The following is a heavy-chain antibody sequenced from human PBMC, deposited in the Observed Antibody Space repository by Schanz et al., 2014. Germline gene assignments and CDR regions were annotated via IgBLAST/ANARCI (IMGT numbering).Heavy chain of an antibody. Sequence: VQLVESGGGVVQPGRSLRLSCAGSGFSFSDYGMHWVRQAPGKGLEWLANINQDGSEEYYVDSLNGRLTISRDNARNSLYLQMNSLRAEDTAVYFCARGGAGSVLFFFDYWGQGTLVTVSS. D-gene: IGHD3-10*01. CDR3: ARGGAGSVLFFFDY. J-gene: IGHJ4*02. V-gene: IGHV3-7*04. CDR2: INQDGSEE. CDR1: GFSFSDYG.